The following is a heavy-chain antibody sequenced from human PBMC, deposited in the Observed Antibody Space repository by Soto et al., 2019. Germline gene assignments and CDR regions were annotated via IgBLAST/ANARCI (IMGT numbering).Heavy chain of an antibody. CDR1: DFSFSSYG. J-gene: IGHJ4*01. D-gene: IGHD3-22*01. CDR2: ISYDGSNK. CDR3: AKDTYYHDSSGYYVFDY. Sequence: GGSVRLSCAASDFSFSSYGIHWVRQAPGKGLEWVAVISYDGSNKQYGDSVKGRLTMSRDNSKNTVHLQMSSLRVEDTAVYYCAKDTYYHDSSGYYVFDYWGQGTLVTVSS. V-gene: IGHV3-30*18.